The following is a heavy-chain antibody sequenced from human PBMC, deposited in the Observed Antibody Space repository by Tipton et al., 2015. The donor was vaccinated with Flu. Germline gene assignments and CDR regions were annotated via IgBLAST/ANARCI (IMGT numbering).Heavy chain of an antibody. CDR1: GYSISSGFY. V-gene: IGHV4-38-2*02. CDR2: IYRSGSI. Sequence: LRLSCTVSGYSISSGFYWGWIRQPPGKGLEWIGNIYRSGSIFYNPSLKSRVTISVDTSKNQFSLKLSSVTAADTAVYYCARGDGYNFDYWGQGTLVTVSS. D-gene: IGHD5-24*01. J-gene: IGHJ4*02. CDR3: ARGDGYNFDY.